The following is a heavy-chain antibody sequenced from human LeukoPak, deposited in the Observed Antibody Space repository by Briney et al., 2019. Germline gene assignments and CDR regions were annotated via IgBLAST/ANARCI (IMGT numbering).Heavy chain of an antibody. D-gene: IGHD2-2*01. CDR1: GYTFTSYG. CDR2: ISAYNGNT. V-gene: IGHV1-18*01. Sequence: ASVKVSCKASGYTFTSYGISWVRQAPGQGLEWMGWISAYNGNTNYAQKLQGRVTMTTDTSTSTAYMELRSLRSDDTAVYYCAGVCCSSTSCYRGGLDYWGQGTLVTVSS. CDR3: AGVCCSSTSCYRGGLDY. J-gene: IGHJ4*02.